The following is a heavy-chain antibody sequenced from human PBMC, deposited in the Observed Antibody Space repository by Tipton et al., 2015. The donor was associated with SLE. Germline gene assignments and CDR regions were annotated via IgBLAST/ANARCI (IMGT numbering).Heavy chain of an antibody. CDR3: AKGWGRQLAGVDY. V-gene: IGHV3-9*03. J-gene: IGHJ4*02. CDR1: GFTFDDYD. CDR2: ISWNSGSI. Sequence: SLRLSCAGSGFTFDDYDMYWVRQAPGKGLEWVSGISWNSGSIGYADSVKGRFTISRDNAKNSLYLQMNSLRAEDMALYYCAKGWGRQLAGVDYWGQGTLVTVSS. D-gene: IGHD6-13*01.